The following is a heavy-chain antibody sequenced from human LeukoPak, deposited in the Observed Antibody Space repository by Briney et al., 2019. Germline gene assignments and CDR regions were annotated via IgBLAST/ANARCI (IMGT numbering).Heavy chain of an antibody. CDR3: AREVGVTTYPFDY. CDR2: INWNGIRT. D-gene: IGHD4-17*01. V-gene: IGHV3-20*04. CDR1: GFMFDDYG. J-gene: IGHJ4*02. Sequence: GGSLRLSCAASGFMFDDYGMTWVRQAPGKGLEWVSGINWNGIRTVYADSVKGRFTISRDNAKNTLYLQMNSLRAEDTAVYYCAREVGVTTYPFDYWGQGTLVTVSS.